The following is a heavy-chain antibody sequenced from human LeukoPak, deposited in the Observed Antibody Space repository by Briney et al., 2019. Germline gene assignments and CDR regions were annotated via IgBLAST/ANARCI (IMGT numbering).Heavy chain of an antibody. Sequence: PRGSPRLSCADSGYTFSTYIISWGRQAPRRGLERVSSVIDSGGATYYADSVKGGVTISRDNSKNTLYLQMNSLRAEDTAVYYGSKDRNDDILTGYNWLDPWGQGTLVTVCS. V-gene: IGHV3-23*01. CDR3: SKDRNDDILTGYNWLDP. J-gene: IGHJ5*02. CDR2: VIDSGGAT. CDR1: GYTFSTYI. D-gene: IGHD3-9*01.